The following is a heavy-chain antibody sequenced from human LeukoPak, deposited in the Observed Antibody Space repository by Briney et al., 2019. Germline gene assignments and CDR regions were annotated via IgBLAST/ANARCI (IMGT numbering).Heavy chain of an antibody. D-gene: IGHD1-14*01. CDR2: INSDGSST. V-gene: IGHV3-74*01. Sequence: PGGSLRLSCAASGFTFSSYWMHWVRQVPGKGLVWVSRINSDGSSTTYADFVKGRFTISRDNAKNTLYLQMNSLRVEDTAVYYCVREPQAEYYFDYWGQGTLVTVSS. J-gene: IGHJ4*02. CDR1: GFTFSSYW. CDR3: VREPQAEYYFDY.